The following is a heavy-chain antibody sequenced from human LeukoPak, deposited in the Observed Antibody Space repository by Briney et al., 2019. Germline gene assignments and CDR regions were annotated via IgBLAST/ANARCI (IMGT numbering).Heavy chain of an antibody. Sequence: SETLSLTCAVYGGSFSGYYWSWIRQPPGKGLEWIGEINHSGSTNYNPSLKSRVTISVDTSKNQFSLTLSSVTAAHTAVYFCAEGRNPYCGYDSPFGFWGQGTLVTVSS. CDR3: AEGRNPYCGYDSPFGF. V-gene: IGHV4-34*01. CDR1: GGSFSGYY. J-gene: IGHJ4*02. D-gene: IGHD5-12*01. CDR2: INHSGST.